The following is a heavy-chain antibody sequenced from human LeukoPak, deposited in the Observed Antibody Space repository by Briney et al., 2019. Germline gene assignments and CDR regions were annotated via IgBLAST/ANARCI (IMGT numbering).Heavy chain of an antibody. Sequence: SETLSLTCSVSGGSINSDYWNWIRQPLGKGLEWIGYIYHIGSTNYNPSLKSRVTISIDKSKKQFSLKLNTVTAADTAIYYCARVGGMTTINNAAFEIWGHGTMVTVSS. CDR1: GGSINSDY. D-gene: IGHD5-24*01. J-gene: IGHJ3*02. CDR2: IYHIGST. CDR3: ARVGGMTTINNAAFEI. V-gene: IGHV4-59*01.